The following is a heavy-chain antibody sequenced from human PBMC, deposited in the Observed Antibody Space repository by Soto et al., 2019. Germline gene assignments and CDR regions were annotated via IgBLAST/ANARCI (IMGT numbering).Heavy chain of an antibody. J-gene: IGHJ4*02. Sequence: QVQLVQSGAEVKKPGSSVKVSCKASGGTFSSYAIDWVRQAPGQGLEWMGGIIPIFGTADYAQKFQGRVTXXADESKSTAYMELSSLRSEDTAVYYCARGQTGGGWGYYFDYWGQGTLVTVSS. CDR2: IIPIFGTA. D-gene: IGHD3-16*01. CDR1: GGTFSSYA. V-gene: IGHV1-69*12. CDR3: ARGQTGGGWGYYFDY.